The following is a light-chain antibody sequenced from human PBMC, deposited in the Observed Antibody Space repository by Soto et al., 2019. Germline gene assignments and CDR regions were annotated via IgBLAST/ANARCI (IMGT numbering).Light chain of an antibody. J-gene: IGKJ5*01. CDR2: AAS. V-gene: IGKV1-39*01. Sequence: DIQLTQSPSPLSASVGDRVAITCLASQSISTYLNWYQQKPGKAPKFLIYAASSLQSGVPSRFSGSGFGTDFTLTISSLQPEDSAIYYCQQADTFPITFGQGTRLEI. CDR3: QQADTFPIT. CDR1: QSISTY.